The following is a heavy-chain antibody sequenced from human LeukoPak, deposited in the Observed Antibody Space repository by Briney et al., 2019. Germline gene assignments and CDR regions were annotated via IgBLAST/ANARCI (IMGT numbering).Heavy chain of an antibody. CDR1: GGSISSYY. CDR3: ARANPYYDFWSGYERYNWFDP. Sequence: SETLSLTCTVPGGSISSYYWSWIRQPPGKGLEWIGYIYYSGSTNYNPSLKSRVPLSVDTSKNLFSLKLISVTDADTAVYYCARANPYYDFWSGYERYNWFDPWGQGTLVTVSS. J-gene: IGHJ5*02. CDR2: IYYSGST. D-gene: IGHD3-3*01. V-gene: IGHV4-59*01.